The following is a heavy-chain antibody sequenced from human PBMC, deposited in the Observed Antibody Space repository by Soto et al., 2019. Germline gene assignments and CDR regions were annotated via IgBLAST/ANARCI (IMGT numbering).Heavy chain of an antibody. CDR3: ASVATILTDLDY. CDR2: ISSTSSYI. V-gene: IGHV3-21*01. Sequence: GGSLRLSCAASGITFSSYSMNWVRQAPGKGLEWVSSISSTSSYIFYADSVKGRFTISRDNAKNSLYLQMNSLRAEDTAVYYCASVATILTDLDYWGQRALVTVSS. CDR1: GITFSSYS. D-gene: IGHD5-12*01. J-gene: IGHJ4*02.